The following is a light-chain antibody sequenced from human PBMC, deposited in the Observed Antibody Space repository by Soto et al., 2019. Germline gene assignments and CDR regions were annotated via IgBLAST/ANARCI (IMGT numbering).Light chain of an antibody. J-gene: IGLJ2*01. V-gene: IGLV2-8*01. CDR1: SSDVGGYNY. Sequence: QSALTQPPSASGSPGQSVTISCTGTSSDVGGYNYVSWYQHHPDKAPKLIIYEVYKRPSGVPDRFSVSKSGNTASLTVSGLQAEDEAEYYCSSYAASDSFVVFGGGTKVTVL. CDR3: SSYAASDSFVV. CDR2: EVY.